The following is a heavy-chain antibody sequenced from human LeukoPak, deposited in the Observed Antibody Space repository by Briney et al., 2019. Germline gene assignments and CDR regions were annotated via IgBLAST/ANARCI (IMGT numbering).Heavy chain of an antibody. D-gene: IGHD5-12*01. Sequence: SETLSLTCTVSGGSISSYYWGWIRQPPGKGLEWIGYIYYSGSTNYNPSLKSRVTISVDTSKNQFSLKLSSVTAADTAVYYCARGEDIVATSYTLDYWGQGTLVTVSS. CDR2: IYYSGST. J-gene: IGHJ4*02. CDR1: GGSISSYY. CDR3: ARGEDIVATSYTLDY. V-gene: IGHV4-59*01.